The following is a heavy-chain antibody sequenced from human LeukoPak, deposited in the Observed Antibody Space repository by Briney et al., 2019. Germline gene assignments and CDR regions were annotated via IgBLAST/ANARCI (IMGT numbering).Heavy chain of an antibody. CDR1: GFSTYSNY. D-gene: IGHD1-26*01. CDR3: ARDLGWDNITSFHF. Sequence: GGSLRLSCVASGFSTYSNYMSWVRQPPGKGLEWVSVVYSGGSTNHAESLRGRFIVSRDLSRNTIYLQMNDLRPEDTAVYYCARDLGWDNITSFHFWGQGVLVTVSS. J-gene: IGHJ4*02. V-gene: IGHV3-66*02. CDR2: VYSGGST.